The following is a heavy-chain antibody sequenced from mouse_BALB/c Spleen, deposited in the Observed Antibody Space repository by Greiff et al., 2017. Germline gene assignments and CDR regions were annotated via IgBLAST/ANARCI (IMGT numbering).Heavy chain of an antibody. CDR1: GFTFSSYA. CDR2: ISSGGST. Sequence: EVKLMESGGGLVKPGGSLKLSCAASGFTFSSYAMSWVRQTPEKRLEWVASISSGGSTYYPDSVKGRFTISRDNARNILYLQMSSLRSEDTAMYYSARGPIYYDAMDYWGQGTSVTVSS. J-gene: IGHJ4*01. D-gene: IGHD2-1*01. CDR3: ARGPIYYDAMDY. V-gene: IGHV5-6-5*01.